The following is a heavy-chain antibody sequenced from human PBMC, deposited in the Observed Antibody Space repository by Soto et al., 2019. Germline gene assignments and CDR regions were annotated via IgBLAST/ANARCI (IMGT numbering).Heavy chain of an antibody. V-gene: IGHV4-31*03. D-gene: IGHD3-3*02. CDR3: ARDVTHFWSGPEGMDV. CDR2: IYYSGST. CDR1: GCSISNGGYY. J-gene: IGHJ6*02. Sequence: TLSLTCTVSGCSISNGGYYWTWIRQHPGKGLEWIGYIYYSGSTYYNPSLKSRVTISVDKSKNQFSLKLTSVTAADTAVYYCARDVTHFWSGPEGMDVWGRGTTVTVSS.